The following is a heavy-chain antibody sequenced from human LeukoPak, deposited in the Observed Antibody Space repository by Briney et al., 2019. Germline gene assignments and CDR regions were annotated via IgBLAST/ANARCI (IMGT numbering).Heavy chain of an antibody. J-gene: IGHJ4*02. V-gene: IGHV3-49*04. Sequence: GGSLRLSCTASGFAFGDFTMSWARQAPGKGLEWVGFIRSKAYGGTTEYAASVKGRFSISRDDSKNIVYLQVNSLRTDDTAVYYCSVGGHFDYWGQGTLVTVSS. CDR2: IRSKAYGGTT. D-gene: IGHD1-26*01. CDR1: GFAFGDFT. CDR3: SVGGHFDY.